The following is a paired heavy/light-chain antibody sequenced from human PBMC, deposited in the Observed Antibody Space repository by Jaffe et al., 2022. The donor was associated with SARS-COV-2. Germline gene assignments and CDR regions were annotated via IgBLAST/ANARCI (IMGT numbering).Heavy chain of an antibody. Sequence: QVQLQESGPGLVKPSETLSLTCTVSGDSISGHHWSWIRQPPGKGLEWIGYIYDSGSTNSNPSLKSRLTTSLDTSKNQISLKLSSVTAADTAVYYCARVGGYESSGYYLDYWGQGTLVTVSS. J-gene: IGHJ4*02. CDR1: GDSISGHH. V-gene: IGHV4-59*11. D-gene: IGHD3-22*01. CDR3: ARVGGYESSGYYLDY. CDR2: IYDSGST.
Light chain of an antibody. CDR2: DDS. Sequence: SYVLTQPPSVSVAPGQTARITCGGNKIGSKNVHWYQQKPGQAPVLVVYDDSDRPSGIPERFSGSNSGNTATLTISRVEAGDEADYYCQVWDTSSDREVFGGGTKVTVL. CDR1: KIGSKN. CDR3: QVWDTSSDREV. V-gene: IGLV3-21*02. J-gene: IGLJ2*01.